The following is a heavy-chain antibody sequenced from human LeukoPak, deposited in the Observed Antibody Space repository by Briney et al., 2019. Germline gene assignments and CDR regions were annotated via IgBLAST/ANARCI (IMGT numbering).Heavy chain of an antibody. V-gene: IGHV1-8*03. D-gene: IGHD6-19*01. CDR2: MNPNSGNT. J-gene: IGHJ4*02. CDR1: GYTFTSYD. Sequence: ASVKVSCKASGYTFTSYDINWVRQATGQGLEWMGWMNPNSGNTGYAQKFQGRVTITRNTSISTAYMELSSLRSEDTAVYYCARGCRIAVARVYYFDYWGQGTLVTVSS. CDR3: ARGCRIAVARVYYFDY.